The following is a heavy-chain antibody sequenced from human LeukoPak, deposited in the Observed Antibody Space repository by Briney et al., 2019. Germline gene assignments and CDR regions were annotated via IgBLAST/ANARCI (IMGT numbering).Heavy chain of an antibody. CDR1: GASISSYY. J-gene: IGHJ4*02. CDR2: IYTSGNT. Sequence: SETLSLTCTVSGASISSYYWSWIRQSAGKGLEWIGRIYTSGNTNYNPSLKSRVTISVDTSKNQFSLKLSSVTAADTAVYYCARGPTTSPQYSFDYWGQGNMVTVSS. CDR3: ARGPTTSPQYSFDY. V-gene: IGHV4-4*07. D-gene: IGHD4-17*01.